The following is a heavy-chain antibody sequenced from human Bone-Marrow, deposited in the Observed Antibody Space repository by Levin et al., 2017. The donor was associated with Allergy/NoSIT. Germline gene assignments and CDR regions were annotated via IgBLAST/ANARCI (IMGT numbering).Heavy chain of an antibody. J-gene: IGHJ5*02. Sequence: GESLKISCEASGFTFSSYTMSWVRQAPGKGPEWVSVITGSGDTTYYTDSVRGRFTISRDNSKNTLYLQMNSLRAEDTAVYYCARGGTGPGWGSFDPWGQGTLITVSS. CDR2: ITGSGDTT. V-gene: IGHV3-23*01. CDR3: ARGGTGPGWGSFDP. CDR1: GFTFSSYT. D-gene: IGHD1-1*01.